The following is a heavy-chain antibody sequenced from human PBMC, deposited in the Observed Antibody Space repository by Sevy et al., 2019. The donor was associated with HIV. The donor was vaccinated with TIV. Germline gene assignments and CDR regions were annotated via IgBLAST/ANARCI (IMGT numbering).Heavy chain of an antibody. J-gene: IGHJ4*02. CDR2: ISGSGGST. CDR3: AKAPNGYYGSGREGYYFDY. V-gene: IGHV3-23*01. D-gene: IGHD3-10*01. CDR1: GFTFSSYA. Sequence: GGSLRLSCAASGFTFSSYAMSWVRQAPGKGLEWVSAISGSGGSTYYADSVKGRFTISRDNSKKTLYLQMNSPRAEDTAVYYCAKAPNGYYGSGREGYYFDYWGQGTLVTVSS.